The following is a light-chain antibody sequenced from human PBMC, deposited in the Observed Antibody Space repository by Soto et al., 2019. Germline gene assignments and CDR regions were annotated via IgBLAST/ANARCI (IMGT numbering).Light chain of an antibody. CDR1: ALPKKY. Sequence: SYELTQPPSVSVSPGQTARITCSGDALPKKYAYWYQQKSGQAPILVIYEDSNRPSGIPERFSGSTSGTMAALIITGAQVEDEADYYCYSTDSRDTQGVFGRGTKLTVL. J-gene: IGLJ3*02. CDR2: EDS. V-gene: IGLV3-10*01. CDR3: YSTDSRDTQGV.